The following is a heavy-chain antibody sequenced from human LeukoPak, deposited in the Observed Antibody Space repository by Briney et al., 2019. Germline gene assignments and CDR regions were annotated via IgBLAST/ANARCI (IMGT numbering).Heavy chain of an antibody. D-gene: IGHD3-10*01. J-gene: IGHJ4*02. CDR1: GFTFSSYS. CDR2: ISSSSSYI. CDR3: ARDVARSGGY. Sequence: GGSLRLSCAASGFTFSSYSMNWVRQAPGKGLEWVSSISSSSSYIYYADSVKGRFTISRDNAKNSLYLQMNSLRVEDTAVYYCARDVARSGGYWGQGTLSPSPQ. V-gene: IGHV3-21*01.